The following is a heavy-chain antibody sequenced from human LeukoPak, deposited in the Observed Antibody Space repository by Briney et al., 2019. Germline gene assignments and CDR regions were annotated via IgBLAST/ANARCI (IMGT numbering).Heavy chain of an antibody. V-gene: IGHV4-34*01. CDR2: INHSGST. D-gene: IGHD3-22*01. J-gene: IGHJ4*02. CDR3: ARVGYYDSSGYSDY. CDR1: GGSFSGYY. Sequence: PSGTLSLTCAVYGGSFSGYYWSWIRQPPGKGLEWIGEINHSGSTNYNPSLKSRVTISVDTSKNQFSLKLSSVTAADTAVYYCARVGYYDSSGYSDYWGQGTLVTVSS.